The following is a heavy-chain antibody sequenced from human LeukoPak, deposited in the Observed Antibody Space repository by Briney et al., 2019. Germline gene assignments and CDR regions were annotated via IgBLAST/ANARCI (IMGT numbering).Heavy chain of an antibody. D-gene: IGHD3-10*01. CDR3: ARDLSVFRYYGSGSYYKIGGFDY. V-gene: IGHV3-30-3*01. CDR1: GFTFSSYA. J-gene: IGHJ4*02. CDR2: ISYDGSNK. Sequence: SGGSLRLSCAASGFTFSSYAMHWVRQAPGKGLEWVAVISYDGSNKYYADSVKGRFTISRDNSKNTQYLQMNSLRAEDTAVYYCARDLSVFRYYGSGSYYKIGGFDYWGQGTLVTVSS.